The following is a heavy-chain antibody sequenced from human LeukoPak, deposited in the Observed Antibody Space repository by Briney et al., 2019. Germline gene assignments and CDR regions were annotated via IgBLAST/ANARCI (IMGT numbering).Heavy chain of an antibody. CDR2: INPSGGST. CDR3: ARVGVRGGYFDY. CDR1: GYTFTSYF. J-gene: IGHJ4*02. Sequence: ASVKVSCKASGYTFTSYFMHWVRQAPGQGLEWLGIINPSGGSTSYAQKFQGRVTMTRDTSTSTVYMELSSLRSEDTAVYYCARVGVRGGYFDYWGQGTLVTVSS. V-gene: IGHV1-46*01. D-gene: IGHD3-10*01.